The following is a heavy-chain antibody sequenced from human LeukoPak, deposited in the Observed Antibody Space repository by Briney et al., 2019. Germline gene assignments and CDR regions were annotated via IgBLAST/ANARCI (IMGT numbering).Heavy chain of an antibody. V-gene: IGHV3-7*01. D-gene: IGHD3-16*01. J-gene: IGHJ4*02. CDR1: GFTFNLHW. CDR2: INQDGSEK. CDR3: ARTDSGVIMLYTVRSAF. Sequence: GGSLRLSCVASGFTFNLHWMSWVRQAPGKGLEWVASINQDGSEKYYLDSVRGRFTISRDNAKNLLYLQMNSLRAEDTAVYYCARTDSGVIMLYTVRSAFWGQGTLVTVSS.